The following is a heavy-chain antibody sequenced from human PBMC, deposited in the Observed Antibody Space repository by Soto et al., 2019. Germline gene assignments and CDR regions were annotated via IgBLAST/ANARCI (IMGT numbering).Heavy chain of an antibody. Sequence: QVQLVESGGGLVKPGGSLRLSCAASGFTFSDYYMSWIRQAPGKGLEWISYISSSVFYTNYADSVKGRFTISRDNANNSLYLQMNSLRAEDTAVYYCARCSTVDTGMISHWGQGTLVTVSS. CDR3: ARCSTVDTGMISH. V-gene: IGHV3-11*06. J-gene: IGHJ4*02. CDR1: GFTFSDYY. D-gene: IGHD5-18*01. CDR2: ISSSVFYT.